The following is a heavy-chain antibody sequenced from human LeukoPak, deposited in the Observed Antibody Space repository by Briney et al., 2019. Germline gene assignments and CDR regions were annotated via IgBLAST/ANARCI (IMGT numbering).Heavy chain of an antibody. CDR1: GYSFSRYG. Sequence: GASVKVSCKASGYSFSRYGISWVRQARGQGLEWMGWISTYNGNTNYAQKFQGRVTMTTDTSTNTAYMELRSLRSDDTAVYYCARDLDYYDSSGSGWFDPWGQGTLVTVSP. CDR3: ARDLDYYDSSGSGWFDP. D-gene: IGHD3-22*01. J-gene: IGHJ5*02. CDR2: ISTYNGNT. V-gene: IGHV1-18*01.